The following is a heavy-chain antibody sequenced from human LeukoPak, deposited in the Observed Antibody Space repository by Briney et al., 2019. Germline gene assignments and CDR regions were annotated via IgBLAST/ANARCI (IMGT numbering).Heavy chain of an antibody. CDR2: IYWNEDK. J-gene: IGHJ4*02. Sequence: ESGPTLVKPPQTLTLTCTFSGFSLSTSTVGVGWIRQPPGKALEWLALIYWNEDKRYSTSLKTRLTISKDTSKNQVVLTMTNMDPVDTATYYCARTYADYGDLYYFDYWGQGTLVTVSS. V-gene: IGHV2-5*01. D-gene: IGHD4-17*01. CDR3: ARTYADYGDLYYFDY. CDR1: GFSLSTSTVG.